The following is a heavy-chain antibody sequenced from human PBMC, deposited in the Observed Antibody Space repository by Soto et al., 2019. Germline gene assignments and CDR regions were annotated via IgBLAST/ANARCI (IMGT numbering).Heavy chain of an antibody. CDR1: GFTVSSNY. D-gene: IGHD5-12*01. V-gene: IGHV3-53*04. J-gene: IGHJ4*02. CDR3: AMGGSGYDRFGS. Sequence: EVQLVESGGDLVQPGGSLRLSCAASGFTVSSNYMSWVRQAPGKGLEWVSTIYDGGSTYYADSVKGRFTISRHNSKNTLYLQMNSLRVEDTAVYYCAMGGSGYDRFGSWGQGTLVTVSS. CDR2: IYDGGST.